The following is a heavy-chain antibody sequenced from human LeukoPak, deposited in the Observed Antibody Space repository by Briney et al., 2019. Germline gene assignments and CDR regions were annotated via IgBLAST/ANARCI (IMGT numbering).Heavy chain of an antibody. CDR2: IIPILGIA. CDR1: GGTFSSYA. CDR3: ARVTPEDAFVI. J-gene: IGHJ3*02. Sequence: ASVKVSCKASGGTFSSYAISWVRQAPGQGLEWMGRIIPILGIANYAQKFQGRVTITADKSTSTAYMELSSLRSEDTAVYYCARVTPEDAFVIWGQGTMVTVSS. V-gene: IGHV1-69*04.